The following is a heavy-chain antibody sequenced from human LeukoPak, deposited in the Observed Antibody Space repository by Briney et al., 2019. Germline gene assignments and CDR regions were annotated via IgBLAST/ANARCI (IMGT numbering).Heavy chain of an antibody. CDR2: ISSSSSTI. CDR1: GFTFSSYS. D-gene: IGHD1-1*01. J-gene: IGHJ6*02. V-gene: IGHV3-48*04. Sequence: GGSLRLSCAASGFTFSSYSMNWVRQAPGKGLEWVSYISSSSSTIYYADSVKGRFTISRDNAKNSLYLQMNSLRAEDTAVYYCARDTTVRTSYYYYGMDVWGQGTTVTVSS. CDR3: ARDTTVRTSYYYYGMDV.